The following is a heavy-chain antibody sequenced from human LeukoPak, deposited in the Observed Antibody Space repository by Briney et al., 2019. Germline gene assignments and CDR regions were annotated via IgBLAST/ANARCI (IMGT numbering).Heavy chain of an antibody. D-gene: IGHD6-19*01. Sequence: ASVKVSCTASGYMFTHYGVSWVRQAPGQGLEWMGWINSAEGGTLYAENLQGRVTLTTDTSTSTLYMELRTLRSDDTAVYYCARSSSGWSVDFWGQGTLVTVS. V-gene: IGHV1-18*01. CDR2: INSAEGGT. CDR3: ARSSSGWSVDF. CDR1: GYMFTHYG. J-gene: IGHJ4*02.